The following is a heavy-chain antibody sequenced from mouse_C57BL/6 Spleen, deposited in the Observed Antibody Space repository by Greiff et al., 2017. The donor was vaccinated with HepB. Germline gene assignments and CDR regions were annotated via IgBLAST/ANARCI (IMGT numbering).Heavy chain of an antibody. CDR2: ISYDGSN. V-gene: IGHV3-6*01. Sequence: DVKLQESGPGLVKPSQSLSLTCSVTGYSITSGYYWNWIRQFPGNKLEWMGYISYDGSNNYNPSLKNRISITRDTSKNQFFLKLNSVTTEDTATYYCARTTVVATGLDYWGQGTTLTVSS. D-gene: IGHD1-1*01. CDR1: GYSITSGYY. CDR3: ARTTVVATGLDY. J-gene: IGHJ2*01.